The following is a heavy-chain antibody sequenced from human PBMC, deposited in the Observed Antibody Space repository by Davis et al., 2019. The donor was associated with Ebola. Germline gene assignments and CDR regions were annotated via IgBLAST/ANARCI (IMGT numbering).Heavy chain of an antibody. CDR1: GFTFSDYY. CDR2: IRSEATSQ. J-gene: IGHJ4*02. D-gene: IGHD3-22*01. V-gene: IGHV3-30*02. Sequence: GGSLRLSCVGSGFTFSDYYMPWVRQAPGKGPEWVAFIRSEATSQDYGKSVQGRFFISRDDSKNTLYLQMNSLRVDDTAVYFCARDGPNYDVDYWGQGTLVTVSA. CDR3: ARDGPNYDVDY.